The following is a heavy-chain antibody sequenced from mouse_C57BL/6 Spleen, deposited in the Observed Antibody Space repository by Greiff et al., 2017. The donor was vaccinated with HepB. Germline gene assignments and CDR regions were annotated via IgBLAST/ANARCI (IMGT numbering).Heavy chain of an antibody. J-gene: IGHJ2*01. CDR1: GYSITSGYY. CDR2: ISYDGSN. CDR3: ASYYGSIFDY. D-gene: IGHD1-1*01. V-gene: IGHV3-6*01. Sequence: ESGPGLVKPSQSLSLTCSVTGYSITSGYYWNWIRQFPGNKLEWMGYISYDGSNNYNPSLKNRISITHDTSKNQFFLKLNSVTTEDTATYYCASYYGSIFDYWGQGTTLTVSS.